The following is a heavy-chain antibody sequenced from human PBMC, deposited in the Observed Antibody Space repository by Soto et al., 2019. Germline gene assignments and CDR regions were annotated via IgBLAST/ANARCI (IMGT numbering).Heavy chain of an antibody. Sequence: PGGSLRLSCAASGFTFSSYSMNWVRQAPGKGLEWVSYISSSSTIYYADSVKGRFTISRDNSKNTLYLQMNSLRAEDTAVYYCAKDSGYGDYLSYYYYGMDVWGQGTTVTVS. CDR2: ISSSSTI. CDR1: GFTFSSYS. D-gene: IGHD4-17*01. V-gene: IGHV3-48*01. J-gene: IGHJ6*02. CDR3: AKDSGYGDYLSYYYYGMDV.